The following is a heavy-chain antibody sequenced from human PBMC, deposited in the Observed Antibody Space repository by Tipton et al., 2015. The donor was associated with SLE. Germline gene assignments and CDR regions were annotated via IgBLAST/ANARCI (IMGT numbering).Heavy chain of an antibody. CDR1: GFTFDDFA. Sequence: SLRLSCAASGFTFDDFAMHWVRRAPGKGLEGVSLISWDGGSTYYVDSVKGRFTIPRDNSKNTLYLQMNSLRAEDTAVYYCAKEDMEYFDYWGQGTLVTVSA. V-gene: IGHV3-43D*04. D-gene: IGHD2-15*01. J-gene: IGHJ4*02. CDR2: ISWDGGST. CDR3: AKEDMEYFDY.